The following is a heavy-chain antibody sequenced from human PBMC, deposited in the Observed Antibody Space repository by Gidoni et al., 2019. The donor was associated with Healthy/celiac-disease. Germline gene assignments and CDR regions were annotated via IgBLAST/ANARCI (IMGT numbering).Heavy chain of an antibody. J-gene: IGHJ4*02. V-gene: IGHV4-39*07. CDR1: GGSISSSSYY. CDR3: ARGDGGYISSGYFDY. D-gene: IGHD5-12*01. CDR2: IYYSGST. Sequence: QLQLQESGPGLVKPSETLSLTCTVSGGSISSSSYYWGWIRQPPGKGLEWSGSIYYSGSTYYNPSLKSRVTISVDTSKNQFALKLSSVTAADTAVYYCARGDGGYISSGYFDYWGQGTLVTVSS.